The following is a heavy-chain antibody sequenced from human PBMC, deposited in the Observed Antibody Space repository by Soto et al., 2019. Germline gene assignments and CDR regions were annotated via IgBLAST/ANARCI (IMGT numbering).Heavy chain of an antibody. D-gene: IGHD3-16*02. V-gene: IGHV4-31*03. Sequence: SETLSLTCTVSGGSISSGGYYWSWIRQHPGKGLEWIGYIYYSGSTYYNPSLKSRVTISVDTSKNQFSLKLSSVTAADTAVYYCATSPSIYDYVWGSYRFLFDYWGQGTLVTVSS. CDR3: ATSPSIYDYVWGSYRFLFDY. CDR2: IYYSGST. CDR1: GGSISSGGYY. J-gene: IGHJ4*02.